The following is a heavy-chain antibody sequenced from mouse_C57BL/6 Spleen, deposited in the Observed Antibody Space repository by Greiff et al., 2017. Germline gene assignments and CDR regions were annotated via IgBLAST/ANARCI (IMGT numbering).Heavy chain of an antibody. J-gene: IGHJ3*01. CDR1: GYTFTDYE. CDR2: IDPETGGT. Sequence: QVQLQQSGAELVRPGASVTLSCKASGYTFTDYEMHWVKQTPVHGLEWIGAIDPETGGTAYNQKFKGKAILTADKSSSTAYMELRSLTSEDSAVYYCTRGGIYYGNFNWDEGFAYWGQGTLVTASA. D-gene: IGHD2-1*01. CDR3: TRGGIYYGNFNWDEGFAY. V-gene: IGHV1-15*01.